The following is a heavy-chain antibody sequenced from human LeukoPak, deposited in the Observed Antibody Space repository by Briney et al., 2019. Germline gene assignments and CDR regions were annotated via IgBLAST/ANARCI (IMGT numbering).Heavy chain of an antibody. CDR1: GFTFSSYG. Sequence: GGSLRLSCAASGFTFSSYGMHWVRQAPGKGLEWVAFIRYDGSNKYYADSVKGRFTISRDNSKNTLYLQMSSLRAEDTAVYYCARGQGWLLPHYMDVWGKGTRVTVSS. CDR2: IRYDGSNK. CDR3: ARGQGWLLPHYMDV. J-gene: IGHJ6*03. D-gene: IGHD2-21*01. V-gene: IGHV3-30*02.